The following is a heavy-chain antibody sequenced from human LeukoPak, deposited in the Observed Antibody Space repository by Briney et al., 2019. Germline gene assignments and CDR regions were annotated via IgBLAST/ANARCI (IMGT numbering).Heavy chain of an antibody. J-gene: IGHJ6*03. CDR1: GFAFNSYT. CDR3: ARVAQGASTENYYYYYMDV. D-gene: IGHD1-1*01. CDR2: ITSSGSYI. Sequence: KPGGSLRLSCAASGFAFNSYTIKWVRQAPGKGLEWVSSITSSGSYIYNADSVKGRFTISRDNAKNSLYLKMSSLRAEDTAVYYCARVAQGASTENYYYYYMDVWGKGTTVTVSS. V-gene: IGHV3-21*01.